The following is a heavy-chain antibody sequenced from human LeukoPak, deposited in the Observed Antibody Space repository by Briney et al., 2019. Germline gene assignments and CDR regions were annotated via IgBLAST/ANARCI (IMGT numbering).Heavy chain of an antibody. J-gene: IGHJ4*02. D-gene: IGHD2-15*01. V-gene: IGHV1-8*01. CDR3: ARGARGYCSGGSCLYDY. Sequence: VSVKVSCKASGYTFTSYDINWVRQATGQGLEWMGWMNPNSGNTGYAQKFQGRVTMTRNTSISTAYMELSSLRSEDTAVYYCARGARGYCSGGSCLYDYWGQGTQVTVSS. CDR2: MNPNSGNT. CDR1: GYTFTSYD.